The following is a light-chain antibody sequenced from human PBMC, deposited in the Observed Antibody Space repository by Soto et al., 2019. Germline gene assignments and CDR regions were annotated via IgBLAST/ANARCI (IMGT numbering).Light chain of an antibody. Sequence: DIVMTQSPLSLPVTPGEPASISCRSSQSLLHSNGYNYLDWYLQKPGQSPQLLVYLGTNRASGVPDRISGNGLGTDITLKISRVEAEDVGVYYCMHALQTLPTFGQGTRLDIK. J-gene: IGKJ5*01. CDR2: LGT. CDR1: QSLLHSNGYNY. CDR3: MHALQTLPT. V-gene: IGKV2-28*01.